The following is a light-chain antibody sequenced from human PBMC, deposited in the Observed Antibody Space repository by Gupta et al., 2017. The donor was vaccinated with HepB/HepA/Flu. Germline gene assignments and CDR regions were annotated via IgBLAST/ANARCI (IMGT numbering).Light chain of an antibody. V-gene: IGLV3-1*01. CDR2: QDT. CDR1: KLGDKY. Sequence: SYELTQPPSVSVSPGQTASITCSGNKLGDKYACWYQQKPGQSPVLVIYQDTKRPSGIPERFSGSNSGNTATLTISGTQAMDEADYYCQAWDSRTGVFGGGNKLTVL. J-gene: IGLJ2*01. CDR3: QAWDSRTGV.